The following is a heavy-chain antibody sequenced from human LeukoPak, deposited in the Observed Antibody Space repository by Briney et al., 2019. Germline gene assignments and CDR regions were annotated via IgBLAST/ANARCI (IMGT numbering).Heavy chain of an antibody. CDR2: ISSGSSTI. V-gene: IGHV3-48*01. CDR3: AIRGSYSSSWTEGFDI. D-gene: IGHD6-13*01. Sequence: PGGSLRLSYAASGFTFSSYSMNWVRQASGKGLEWVSYISSGSSTIYHADSVKGRFTISRDNAKNSLYLQMNRLRAEDTAVYYCAIRGSYSSSWTEGFDIWGQGTMVTVSS. J-gene: IGHJ3*02. CDR1: GFTFSSYS.